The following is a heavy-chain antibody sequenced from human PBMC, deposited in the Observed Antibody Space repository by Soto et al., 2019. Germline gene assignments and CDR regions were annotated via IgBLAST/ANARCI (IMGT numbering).Heavy chain of an antibody. V-gene: IGHV1-69*01. CDR1: GGTFSSYS. Sequence: QVQLVQSGAEVKNPGSSVKVSCKASGGTFSSYSINWVRQAPGQGLEWMGEIIPIFGTANYAQKFQGRVTIAADDSTSTAYMELRSLRSEDTAVYYCARDGGRHSGGIDYWGQGTLVTVSS. CDR2: IIPIFGTA. D-gene: IGHD1-26*01. CDR3: ARDGGRHSGGIDY. J-gene: IGHJ4*02.